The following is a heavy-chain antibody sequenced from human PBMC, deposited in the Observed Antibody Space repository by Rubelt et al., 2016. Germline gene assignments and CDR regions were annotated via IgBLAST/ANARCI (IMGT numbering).Heavy chain of an antibody. CDR2: ISAYNGNT. CDR1: GYTFTSYG. D-gene: IGHD5-24*01. CDR3: ARRDGYNWDDAFDI. J-gene: IGHJ3*02. V-gene: IGHV1-18*01. Sequence: QVQLVQSGAEVKKPGASVKVSCKASGYTFTSYGISWVRQAPGQGLEWMGWISAYNGNTNYAQKLQGRVTINTDRATSTAYIELRCLRSDDKAVYYCARRDGYNWDDAFDIWGQGTMVTVSS.